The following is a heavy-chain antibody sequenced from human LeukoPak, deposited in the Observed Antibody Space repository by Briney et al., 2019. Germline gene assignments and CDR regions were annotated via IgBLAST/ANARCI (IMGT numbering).Heavy chain of an antibody. J-gene: IGHJ4*02. CDR1: GGSFSGYY. Sequence: PSETLSLTCAVYGGSFSGYYWSWIRQPPGKGLEWIGEINHSGSTNYNPSLKSRVTISVDTSKNQFSLKLSSVTAADTAVYYCASFSVVVTASHLAYWGQGTLVTVSS. CDR3: ASFSVVVTASHLAY. V-gene: IGHV4-34*01. D-gene: IGHD2-21*02. CDR2: INHSGST.